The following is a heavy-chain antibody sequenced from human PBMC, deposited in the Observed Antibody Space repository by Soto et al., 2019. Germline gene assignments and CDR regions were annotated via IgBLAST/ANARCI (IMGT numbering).Heavy chain of an antibody. CDR2: IYDSVNT. CDR1: GDSLSRGGHY. D-gene: IGHD3-9*01. V-gene: IGHV4-31*03. J-gene: IGHJ4*02. CDR3: ARVDHRGYFAILTDY. Sequence: PSETLSLTCTVSGDSLSRGGHYWIWIRQHPGKGLEWIGHIYDSVNTYYSPSLRSRVTISADMSKNQFSLNLRSVTAADTAVYYCARVDHRGYFAILTDYWGQGTLVTVSS.